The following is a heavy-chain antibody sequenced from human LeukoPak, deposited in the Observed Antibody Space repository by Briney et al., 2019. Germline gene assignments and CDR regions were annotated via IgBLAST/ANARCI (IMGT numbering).Heavy chain of an antibody. CDR3: ARVSTPSAYDPFDF. J-gene: IGHJ4*02. D-gene: IGHD5-12*01. V-gene: IGHV5-51*01. Sequence: HGESLKISCKGSGYSLTSHWIGWGRQMPGKGLEWMGIIYPGDFDTRYSPSFQGQVTISADKFISTAYLQWSSLKASDTAMYYCARVSTPSAYDPFDFWGQGTLVTVSS. CDR1: GYSLTSHW. CDR2: IYPGDFDT.